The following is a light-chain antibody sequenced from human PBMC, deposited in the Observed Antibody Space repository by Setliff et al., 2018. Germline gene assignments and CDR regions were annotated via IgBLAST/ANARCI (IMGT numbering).Light chain of an antibody. CDR2: DND. CDR1: SSNIGHSY. Sequence: QSVLTQPPSVSAAPGQRVTISCSGSSSNIGHSYVSWYQQLPGTAPKLLIYDNDDRPSGIPDRFSGSKSGTSATLGITGLQTGDEADYYCGTWDSILGAVVFGGGTQPTVL. CDR3: GTWDSILGAVV. J-gene: IGLJ2*01. V-gene: IGLV1-51*01.